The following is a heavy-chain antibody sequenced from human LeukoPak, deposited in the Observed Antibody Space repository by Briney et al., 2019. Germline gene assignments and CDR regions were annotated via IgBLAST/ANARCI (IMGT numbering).Heavy chain of an antibody. Sequence: GGSLRLSCAAAGTSVSSNYMSWVRQAPEDGLEWVSVIYSGGSTYYADSVKGRFTISRDNAKNSLYLQMNSLRAADTAVYYCAREVRATFDYWGQGTLVTVSS. D-gene: IGHD1-26*01. CDR1: GTSVSSNY. V-gene: IGHV3-66*01. CDR2: IYSGGST. J-gene: IGHJ4*02. CDR3: AREVRATFDY.